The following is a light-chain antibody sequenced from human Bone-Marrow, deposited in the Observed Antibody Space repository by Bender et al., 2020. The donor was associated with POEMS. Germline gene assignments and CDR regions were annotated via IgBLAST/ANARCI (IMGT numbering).Light chain of an antibody. CDR2: DVT. J-gene: IGLJ2*01. CDR3: SSFTTINSVI. V-gene: IGLV2-14*03. Sequence: QFALTQPAPVSGSPGRSITISCAGTSNDVGGYDCVSWYQQHPDKAPQLLVFDVTRRPSGISDRFSGSMSGNTATLTISGLQAEDEATYCCSSFTTINSVIFGGGTKLTVL. CDR1: SNDVGGYDC.